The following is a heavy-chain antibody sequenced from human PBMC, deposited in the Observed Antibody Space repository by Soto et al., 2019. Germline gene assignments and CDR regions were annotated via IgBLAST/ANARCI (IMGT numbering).Heavy chain of an antibody. Sequence: EVQLLESGGALVQPGGSLRLSCAASGFTFSNHAMNWVRQAPGKGLEWVSTISDSGSTYYADSVKGRFTISRDNSTNTQYLPMSRLRAEDTAVYYCARDPGGHYCTNPRCLAFVDHWGQGTLVSVSS. J-gene: IGHJ4*02. CDR2: ISDSGST. V-gene: IGHV3-23*01. D-gene: IGHD2-8*01. CDR3: ARDPGGHYCTNPRCLAFVDH. CDR1: GFTFSNHA.